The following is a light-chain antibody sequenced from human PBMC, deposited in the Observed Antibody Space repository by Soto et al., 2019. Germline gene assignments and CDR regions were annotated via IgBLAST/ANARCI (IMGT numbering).Light chain of an antibody. CDR3: QQSYSTPPT. V-gene: IGKV1-39*01. CDR2: AAS. Sequence: DLQITHSPSSLSPPALYRVTITCRASQTISIFLNWYQQKPGKAPKLLIYAASSLQSGVPSRFSGSGSGTDFTLTISSLQPEDFATYYCQQSYSTPPTFGQGTKVDIK. CDR1: QTISIF. J-gene: IGKJ1*01.